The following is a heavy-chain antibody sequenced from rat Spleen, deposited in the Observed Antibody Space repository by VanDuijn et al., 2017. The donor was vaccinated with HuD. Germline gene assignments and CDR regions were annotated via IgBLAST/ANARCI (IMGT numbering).Heavy chain of an antibody. J-gene: IGHJ4*01. CDR2: IIYDGSRT. Sequence: EVQLVESGGGLVQPGRSLKLSCAASGFIFSDYNMAWVRQGPKKGLEWVATIIYDGSRTYYRDSVKGRFTISRDNAKSTLYLQMDSLRSEDTATYYCARHNSGYGVMDAWGQGASVTVSS. D-gene: IGHD4-3*01. CDR1: GFIFSDYN. CDR3: ARHNSGYGVMDA. V-gene: IGHV5-7*01.